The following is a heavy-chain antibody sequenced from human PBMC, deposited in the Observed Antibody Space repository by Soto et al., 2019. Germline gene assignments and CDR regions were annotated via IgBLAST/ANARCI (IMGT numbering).Heavy chain of an antibody. CDR2: ISYDGSNK. CDR3: AKDLWRDSSSFDY. J-gene: IGHJ4*02. Sequence: GGSLRLSCAASGFTFSSYGMHWVRQAPGKGLEWVAVISYDGSNKYYADSVKGRFTISRDNSKNTLYLQMNSLRAEDTAVYYCAKDLWRDSSSFDYWGQGTLVTVSS. D-gene: IGHD6-6*01. V-gene: IGHV3-30*18. CDR1: GFTFSSYG.